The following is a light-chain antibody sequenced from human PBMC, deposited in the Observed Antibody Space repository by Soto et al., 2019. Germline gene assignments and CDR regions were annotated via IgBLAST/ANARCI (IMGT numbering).Light chain of an antibody. Sequence: DVVMTQSPLSLPVTLGQPASISCRSSQSLAYSDGNTYLNWFQQRPGQSPRRLIYKVSNRDSGVPDRFSGRGSGTDFTLKSSRVGAEDVGVYYCMQGTHWPPYTFGQGTKLEIK. CDR3: MQGTHWPPYT. V-gene: IGKV2-30*01. J-gene: IGKJ2*01. CDR1: QSLAYSDGNTY. CDR2: KVS.